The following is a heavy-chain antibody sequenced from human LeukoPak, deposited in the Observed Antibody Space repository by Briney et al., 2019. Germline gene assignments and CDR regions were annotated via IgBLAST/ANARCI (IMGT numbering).Heavy chain of an antibody. CDR1: GGSINSYY. Sequence: SETLSLTCTVSGGSINSYYWSWIRQPPGKGLEWIGYIYYSGSTNYNPSLKSRLTISVDTSKNQFSLKLSSVTAADTAVYYCARDRRGNNLFDYWGQGTLVTVTS. D-gene: IGHD1-14*01. CDR2: IYYSGST. CDR3: ARDRRGNNLFDY. J-gene: IGHJ4*02. V-gene: IGHV4-59*01.